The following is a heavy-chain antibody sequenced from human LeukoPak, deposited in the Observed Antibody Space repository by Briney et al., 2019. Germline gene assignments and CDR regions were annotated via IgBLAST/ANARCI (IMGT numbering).Heavy chain of an antibody. V-gene: IGHV3-74*01. Sequence: GGSLRLSCAASGFTFSSYSMNWVRQAPGKGLVWVSRINSDGSSTSYADSVKGRFTISRDNAKNTLYLQMNSLRAEDTAVYYCARDRYDYVWGSYRYTPEYFDYWGQGTLVTVSS. CDR2: INSDGSST. J-gene: IGHJ4*02. CDR3: ARDRYDYVWGSYRYTPEYFDY. CDR1: GFTFSSYS. D-gene: IGHD3-16*02.